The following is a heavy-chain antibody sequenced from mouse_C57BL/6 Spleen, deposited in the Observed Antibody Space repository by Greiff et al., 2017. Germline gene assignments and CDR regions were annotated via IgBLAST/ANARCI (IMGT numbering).Heavy chain of an antibody. CDR2: IDPETGGT. J-gene: IGHJ4*01. V-gene: IGHV1-15*01. Sequence: QVQLQQSGAELVRPGASVTLSCKASGYTFTDYEMHWVKQTPVHGLEWIGAIDPETGGTAYNQKFKGKAILTADKSSSTAYMELRSLTSEDSAVYYCTRRITTVVAFYAMDDWGQGTSVTVSS. D-gene: IGHD1-1*01. CDR1: GYTFTDYE. CDR3: TRRITTVVAFYAMDD.